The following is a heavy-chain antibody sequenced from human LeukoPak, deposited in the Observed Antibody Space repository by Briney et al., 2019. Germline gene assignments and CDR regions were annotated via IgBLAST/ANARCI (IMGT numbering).Heavy chain of an antibody. CDR2: IYTSGST. CDR1: GGSISSGSDY. CDR3: ARLATVTTPY. V-gene: IGHV4-61*02. Sequence: SQTLSLTCTVSGGSISSGSDYWSWIRQPAGKGLEWIGRIYTSGSTNYNPSLKSRVTISVDTSKNQFSLKLSSVTAADTAVYYCARLATVTTPYWDQGTLVTVSS. J-gene: IGHJ4*02. D-gene: IGHD4-17*01.